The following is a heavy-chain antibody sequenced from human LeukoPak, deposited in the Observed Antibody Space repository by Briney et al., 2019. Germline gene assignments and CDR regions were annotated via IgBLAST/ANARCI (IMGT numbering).Heavy chain of an antibody. CDR3: ARDRALYDSRRGYYYTEDDY. CDR1: GFTFSSYW. Sequence: PGGSLRLSCAASGFTFSSYWMNWVRQAPGKGLEWVANIKQDGSEKYYVDSVKGRFTISRDNAKSSLYLQMNSLRADDTAVYYCARDRALYDSRRGYYYTEDDYWGQGTLVTVSS. CDR2: IKQDGSEK. J-gene: IGHJ4*02. V-gene: IGHV3-7*01. D-gene: IGHD3-22*01.